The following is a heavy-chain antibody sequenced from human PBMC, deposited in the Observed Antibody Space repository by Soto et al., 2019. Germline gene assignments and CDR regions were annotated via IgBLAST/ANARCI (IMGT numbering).Heavy chain of an antibody. J-gene: IGHJ6*02. Sequence: VQLVESGGGLVQPGGSLRLSCAASGFTFSTYWMHWVRQAPGTGLEWVSRKGDGSSTSYADSVKGRFTISRDNAKNTLYLQMNSLGAEDTAVYWCARGIRNYYGVDVWGQGTTVTVSS. CDR2: KGDGSST. CDR1: GFTFSTYW. CDR3: ARGIRNYYGVDV. V-gene: IGHV3-74*01.